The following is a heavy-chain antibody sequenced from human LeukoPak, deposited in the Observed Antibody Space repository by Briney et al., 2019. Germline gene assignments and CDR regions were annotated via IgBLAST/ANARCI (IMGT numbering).Heavy chain of an antibody. Sequence: GGPLRLSCAASGFTFTNHAMHWVRQTPGKGLEWVALISSDGSKNIYADPVKGRFTVSRDNSKNTLYLQMNSLRAEDTAVYYCVKGLVQTTMSYSVDYWGQGALVTVSS. CDR3: VKGLVQTTMSYSVDY. D-gene: IGHD1-1*01. CDR1: GFTFTNHA. CDR2: ISSDGSKN. J-gene: IGHJ4*02. V-gene: IGHV3-30*18.